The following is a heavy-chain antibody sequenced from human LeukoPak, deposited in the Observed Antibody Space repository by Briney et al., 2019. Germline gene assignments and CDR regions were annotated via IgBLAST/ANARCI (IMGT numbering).Heavy chain of an antibody. CDR1: GFTFSSYS. V-gene: IGHV3-21*01. CDR3: ARDQGYYDSSGYKPPTDY. Sequence: GSLRLSCAASGFTFSSYSMNWVRQAPGKGLEWVSSISSSSSYIYCADSVKGRFTISRDNAKNSLYLQMNSLRAEDTAVYYCARDQGYYDSSGYKPPTDYWGQGTLVTVSS. D-gene: IGHD3-22*01. CDR2: ISSSSSYI. J-gene: IGHJ4*02.